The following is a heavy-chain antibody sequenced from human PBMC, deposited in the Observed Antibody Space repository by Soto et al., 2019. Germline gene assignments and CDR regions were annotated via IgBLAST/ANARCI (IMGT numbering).Heavy chain of an antibody. CDR3: ARELNTDPSAYYSFAY. CDR2: VSTNNADT. V-gene: IGHV1-18*01. D-gene: IGHD3-22*01. J-gene: IGHJ4*02. Sequence: QVQLVQSGPEVKMPGASVKVSCRTSGYTSTAYGLAWLRQAPGQRPEWMGWVSTNNADTNYAQKFQGRVTMTTETSTRTTYMELRSLRSDDTAVYYCARELNTDPSAYYSFAYWGQGTLVTVSS. CDR1: GYTSTAYG.